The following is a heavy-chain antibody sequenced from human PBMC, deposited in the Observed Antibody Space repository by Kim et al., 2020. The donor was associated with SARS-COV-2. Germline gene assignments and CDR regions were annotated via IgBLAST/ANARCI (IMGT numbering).Heavy chain of an antibody. CDR1: GGSISSYY. CDR2: IYYSGST. V-gene: IGHV4-59*01. Sequence: SETLSLTCTVSGGSISSYYWSWIRQPPGKGLEWIGYIYYSGSTNYNPSLKSRVTISVDTSKNQFSLKLSSVTAADTAVYYCARDVGYCSGGSCYHDAFDIWGLGTMVTVSS. D-gene: IGHD2-15*01. J-gene: IGHJ3*02. CDR3: ARDVGYCSGGSCYHDAFDI.